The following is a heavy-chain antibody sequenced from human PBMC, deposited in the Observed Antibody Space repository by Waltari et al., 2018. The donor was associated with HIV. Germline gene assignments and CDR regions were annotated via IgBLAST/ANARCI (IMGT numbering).Heavy chain of an antibody. CDR3: ARARDTMIVAPHAFDI. D-gene: IGHD3-22*01. V-gene: IGHV3-21*01. J-gene: IGHJ3*02. CDR2: ISSSSSYI. CDR1: GFTFSSYS. Sequence: EVQLVESGGGLVKPGGSLRLSCAASGFTFSSYSMNWVRQAPGKGLEWVSSISSSSSYIYYADSVKGRLTISRDNAKNSLYLQMNSLRAEDTAVYYCARARDTMIVAPHAFDIWGQGTMVTVSS.